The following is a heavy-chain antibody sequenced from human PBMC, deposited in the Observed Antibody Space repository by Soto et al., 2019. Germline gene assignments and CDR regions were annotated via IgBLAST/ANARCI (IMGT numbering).Heavy chain of an antibody. D-gene: IGHD5-18*01. CDR2: MNPNSGNT. CDR3: AINSGYSYGYYYYYYGMDV. V-gene: IGHV1-8*01. Sequence: GASVKVSCKASGYTFTSYDINWVRQATGQGLEWMGWMNPNSGNTGYAQKFLGRVTMTRNTSISTAYMELSSLRSEDTAVYYCAINSGYSYGYYYYYYGMDVWGQGTTVTVSS. CDR1: GYTFTSYD. J-gene: IGHJ6*02.